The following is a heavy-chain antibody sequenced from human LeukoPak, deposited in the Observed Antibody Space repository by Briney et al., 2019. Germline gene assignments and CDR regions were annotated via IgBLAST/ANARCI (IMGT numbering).Heavy chain of an antibody. CDR3: AKDVRGSGSLGYFDY. CDR1: GFTFSSYA. D-gene: IGHD3-10*01. CDR2: ISGGGGST. V-gene: IGHV3-23*01. Sequence: PGGSLRLSCAASGFTFSSYAMGWVGQAPGKGLEGVSAISGGGGSTYYADSVKGRFTISRDNSKNTLYLQMNSLRAEDTAVYYCAKDVRGSGSLGYFDYWGQGALVTVSS. J-gene: IGHJ4*02.